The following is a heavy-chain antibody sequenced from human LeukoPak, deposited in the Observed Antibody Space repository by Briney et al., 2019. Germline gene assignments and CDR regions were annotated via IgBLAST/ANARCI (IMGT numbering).Heavy chain of an antibody. Sequence: SETLSLTCTVSGGSISSSTYYWSWIRQPPGKGLEWIGYIYYSGSTNYNPSLKSRVTISVDTSKNQFSLKLSSVTAADTAVYYCARTTQDGSDYWGQGTLVTVSS. J-gene: IGHJ4*02. CDR1: GGSISSSTYY. CDR3: ARTTQDGSDY. CDR2: IYYSGST. V-gene: IGHV4-61*01. D-gene: IGHD1-26*01.